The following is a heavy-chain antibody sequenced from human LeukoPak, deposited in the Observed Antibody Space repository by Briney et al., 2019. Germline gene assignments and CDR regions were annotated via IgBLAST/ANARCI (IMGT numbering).Heavy chain of an antibody. CDR3: ARVGGSYYEYDY. Sequence: GGSLRLSCAASGFTFSSYAMHWVRQAPGKGLEYVSAISSNGGSAYYANSVKGRFTISRDNSKNTLYLQMGSPRAEDMAVYYCARVGGSYYEYDYWGQGTLVTVSS. V-gene: IGHV3-64*01. CDR2: ISSNGGSA. J-gene: IGHJ4*02. D-gene: IGHD1-26*01. CDR1: GFTFSSYA.